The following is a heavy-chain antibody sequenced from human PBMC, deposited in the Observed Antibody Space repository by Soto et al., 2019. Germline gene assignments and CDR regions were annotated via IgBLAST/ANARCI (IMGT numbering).Heavy chain of an antibody. Sequence: GGSLRLSCAASGFTFSSYAMSWVRQAPGKGLEWVSTISGSGGSTYYADSVKGRFTISRDNSKNTLYLQMNNLRAEETAVYYCAKDRYCSGGSCYDAFDIWGQGTMVTVSS. CDR3: AKDRYCSGGSCYDAFDI. CDR1: GFTFSSYA. D-gene: IGHD2-15*01. V-gene: IGHV3-23*01. CDR2: ISGSGGST. J-gene: IGHJ3*02.